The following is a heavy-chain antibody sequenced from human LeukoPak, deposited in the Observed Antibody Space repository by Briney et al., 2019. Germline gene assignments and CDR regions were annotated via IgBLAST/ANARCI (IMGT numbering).Heavy chain of an antibody. CDR1: GFTFSSYA. Sequence: LRLSCAASGFTFSSYAMSWIRQHPGKGLEWIGYIYYSGSTYYNPSLKSRVTISVDTSKNQFSLKLSSVTAADTAVYYCARDIKGFDPWGQGTLVTVSS. CDR3: ARDIKGFDP. V-gene: IGHV4-31*02. CDR2: IYYSGST. J-gene: IGHJ5*02.